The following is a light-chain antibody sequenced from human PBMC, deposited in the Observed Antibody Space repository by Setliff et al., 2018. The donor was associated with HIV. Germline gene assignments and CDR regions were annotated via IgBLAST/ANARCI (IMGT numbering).Light chain of an antibody. CDR1: SSDVGSYNR. CDR2: EVS. V-gene: IGLV2-18*02. J-gene: IGLJ1*01. Sequence: QSALTQPPSVSGSPGQSVTISCTGTSSDVGSYNRVSWYQQPPGTAPKLMIYEVSNRPSGVPDRFSGSKSGNTASLTISGLQAEDEADYYCSSYSSTGTLYGVGTGTKV. CDR3: SSYSSTGTLYG.